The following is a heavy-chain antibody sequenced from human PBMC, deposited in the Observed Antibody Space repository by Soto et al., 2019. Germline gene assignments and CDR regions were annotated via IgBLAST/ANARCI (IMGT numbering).Heavy chain of an antibody. CDR1: GYTFTNYW. CDR2: IYPGDSNT. CDR3: ARHLGSPGYYSGMDV. V-gene: IGHV5-51*01. Sequence: PGESLKISCKGSGYTFTNYWIDWVRQMPSKGLEWMGIIYPGDSNTKYSPSFQGQVTISADKSTSTAFLQWSTLKASDTAMYYCARHLGSPGYYSGMDVWGQGTTVTV. J-gene: IGHJ6*02. D-gene: IGHD6-13*01.